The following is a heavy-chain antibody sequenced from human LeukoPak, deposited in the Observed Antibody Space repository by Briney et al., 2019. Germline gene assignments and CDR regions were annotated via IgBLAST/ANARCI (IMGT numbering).Heavy chain of an antibody. D-gene: IGHD6-19*01. CDR1: GFTFSSYA. CDR2: ISGSGGST. CDR3: AKGASGWSHGNYYYMDV. Sequence: GGSLRLSCAASGFTFSSYAMSWVRQAPGKGLEWVSAISGSGGSTYYADSVKGRFTISRDNSKNTLYLQMNSLRAEDTAVYYCAKGASGWSHGNYYYMDVWGKGTTVTVSS. V-gene: IGHV3-23*01. J-gene: IGHJ6*03.